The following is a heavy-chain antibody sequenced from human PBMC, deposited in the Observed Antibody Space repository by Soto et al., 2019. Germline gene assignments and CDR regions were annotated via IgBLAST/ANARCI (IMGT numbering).Heavy chain of an antibody. D-gene: IGHD6-13*01. J-gene: IGHJ5*02. V-gene: IGHV3-33*01. CDR3: ARDSIAAALDP. CDR2: IWYDGSNK. Sequence: SLRLSCAASGFTFSSYGMHWVRQAPGKGLEWVAVIWYDGSNKYYADSVKGRFTISRDNSKNTLYLQMNSLRAEDTAVYYCARDSIAAALDPWGQGTLVTVSS. CDR1: GFTFSSYG.